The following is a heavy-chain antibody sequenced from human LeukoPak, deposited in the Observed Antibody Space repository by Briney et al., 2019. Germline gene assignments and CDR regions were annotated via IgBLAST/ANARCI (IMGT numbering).Heavy chain of an antibody. J-gene: IGHJ4*02. CDR1: GGSISGSY. CDR2: IFYGGKT. D-gene: IGHD2-15*01. CDR3: ARGAGWWDY. Sequence: SETLSLTCTVSGGSISGSYWSWIRQPPGKGLEWIAYIFYGGKTNYSPSLKSRVTISVDTSKNQFSLNLSSVTAADTAVYYCARGAGWWDYWGQGTLVTVSS. V-gene: IGHV4-59*01.